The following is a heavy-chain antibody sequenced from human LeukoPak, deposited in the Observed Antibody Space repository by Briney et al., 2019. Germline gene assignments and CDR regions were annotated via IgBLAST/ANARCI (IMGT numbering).Heavy chain of an antibody. V-gene: IGHV3-30*03. CDR3: ARDDAYGDHGYYYYMDV. CDR2: ISYDGSNE. D-gene: IGHD4-17*01. Sequence: QPGRSLRLSCAASGFTFSSYGIHWVRQAPGKGLEWVALISYDGSNEYYADSVRGRFTISRDNSKNTLYLQMNSLRAEDTAVYYCARDDAYGDHGYYYYMDVWGKGTTVTISS. J-gene: IGHJ6*03. CDR1: GFTFSSYG.